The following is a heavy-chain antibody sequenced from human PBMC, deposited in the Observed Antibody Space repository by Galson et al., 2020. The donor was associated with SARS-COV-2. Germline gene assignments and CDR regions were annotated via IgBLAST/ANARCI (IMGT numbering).Heavy chain of an antibody. CDR2: ITYSGSST. CDR3: AKSLPLYSSGCRDQYFDY. J-gene: IGHJ4*02. Sequence: GESLKISCAASGFTFSSYAMNWVRQAPGQGLEWVSSITYSGSSTYYADSVKVRFTISSDKSKNTLYLQMSSPRAEDTAVYYCAKSLPLYSSGCRDQYFDYWGQGTLVTGSS. V-gene: IGHV3-23*01. D-gene: IGHD6-19*01. CDR1: GFTFSSYA.